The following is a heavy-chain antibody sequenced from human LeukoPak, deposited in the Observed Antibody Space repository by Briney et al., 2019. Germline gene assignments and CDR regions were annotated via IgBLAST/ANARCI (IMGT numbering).Heavy chain of an antibody. CDR3: ARNSSDWYGYMDV. Sequence: ASVKVSCKASGYTFNSYGISWVRQAPGQGLEWMGWISTYNGYANYAQRLQGRVTMTTETSTSTAYMELRSPRSDDTAVYYCARNSSDWYGYMDVWGKGTTVPVSS. CDR2: ISTYNGYA. V-gene: IGHV1-18*01. J-gene: IGHJ6*04. D-gene: IGHD6-19*01. CDR1: GYTFNSYG.